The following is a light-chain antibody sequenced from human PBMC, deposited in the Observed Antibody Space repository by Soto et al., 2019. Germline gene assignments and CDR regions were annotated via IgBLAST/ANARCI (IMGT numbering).Light chain of an antibody. CDR3: QQYNNWPWT. V-gene: IGKV3-15*01. Sequence: EIVMTQSPATLSVSPGERATLSCRASQSVSSNLAWYPQKPGQAPRLLIYGASTRATGIPARFSGSGSGTEFTLTISSLQSEDFAVYYCQQYNNWPWTFGQGTKVGIK. CDR2: GAS. CDR1: QSVSSN. J-gene: IGKJ1*01.